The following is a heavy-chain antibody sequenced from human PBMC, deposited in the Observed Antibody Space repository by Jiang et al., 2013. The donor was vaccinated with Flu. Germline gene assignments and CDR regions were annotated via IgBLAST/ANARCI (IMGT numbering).Heavy chain of an antibody. V-gene: IGHV3-23*01. CDR2: VNKIGDRT. J-gene: IGHJ4*02. CDR3: AKGREAFMAVSGSALNF. Sequence: VQLLESGGGLIQPGGSVRLSCAASGFNFSNYAMTWVRQAPGKGLEWVSSVNKIGDRTFYADSVRGRFTISRDRSKMTLHLQMDSLRGEDTAVYYCAKGREAFMAVSGSALNFWGQGILVTVSS. CDR1: GFNFSNYA. D-gene: IGHD6-19*01.